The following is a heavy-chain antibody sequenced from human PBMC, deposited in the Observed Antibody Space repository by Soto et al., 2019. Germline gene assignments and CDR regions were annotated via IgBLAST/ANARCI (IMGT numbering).Heavy chain of an antibody. CDR1: GGTLSSYA. V-gene: IGHV1-69*13. J-gene: IGHJ3*02. Sequence: SVKVSCKASGGTLSSYAISWVRQAPGRGLEWMGGIIPIFGTANYAQKFQGRVTITADESTSTAYMELSSLRSEDTAVYYCARDRYDILTGATDAFDIWGQGTMVTVSS. D-gene: IGHD3-9*01. CDR2: IIPIFGTA. CDR3: ARDRYDILTGATDAFDI.